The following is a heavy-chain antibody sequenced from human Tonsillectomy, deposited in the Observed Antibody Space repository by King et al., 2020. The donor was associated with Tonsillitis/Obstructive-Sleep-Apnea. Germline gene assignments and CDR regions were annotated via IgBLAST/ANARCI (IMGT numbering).Heavy chain of an antibody. J-gene: IGHJ4*02. V-gene: IGHV1-46*01. CDR2: INPSSAVT. Sequence: VQLVESGAEVKTPGASVKGSCMASGYTFTKYYIHWVRQARGQGLEWMGIINPSSAVTTNAQKFQGRVTMTSDTSASTVYLELSSLRSGDTAMYYCARDDVVGRYIDSWGQGTLVTVSS. CDR1: GYTFTKYY. D-gene: IGHD1-14*01. CDR3: ARDDVVGRYIDS.